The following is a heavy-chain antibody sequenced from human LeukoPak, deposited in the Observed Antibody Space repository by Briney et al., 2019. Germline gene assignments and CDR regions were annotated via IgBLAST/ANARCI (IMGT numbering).Heavy chain of an antibody. J-gene: IGHJ5*02. CDR3: ARLREGPHYDFWSGYYGT. Sequence: GESLKISCKGSGYSFTSYWIGWVRQMPGKGLEWMGSIYPGDSDTRYSPSFQGQVTISADKSISTAYLQWSSLKASDTAMYYCARLREGPHYDFWSGYYGTWGQGTLVTVSS. CDR2: IYPGDSDT. CDR1: GYSFTSYW. D-gene: IGHD3-3*01. V-gene: IGHV5-51*01.